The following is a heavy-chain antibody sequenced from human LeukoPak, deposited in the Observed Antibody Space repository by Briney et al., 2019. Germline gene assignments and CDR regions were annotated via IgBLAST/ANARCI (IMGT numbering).Heavy chain of an antibody. CDR3: ARTQYSGSYYDAFDI. CDR1: GFTFSSYG. V-gene: IGHV3-30*03. CDR2: ISYDGSNK. Sequence: GGSLRLSCAASGFTFSSYGMHWVRQAPGKGLEWVAVISYDGSNKYYADSVKGRFTISRDNSKNTLYLQMNSLRAEDTAVYYCARTQYSGSYYDAFDIWGQGTMVTVSS. D-gene: IGHD1-26*01. J-gene: IGHJ3*02.